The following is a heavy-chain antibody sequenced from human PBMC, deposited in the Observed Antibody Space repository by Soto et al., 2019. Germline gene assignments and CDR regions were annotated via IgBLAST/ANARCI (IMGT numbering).Heavy chain of an antibody. Sequence: TXVSMSLTCAASGLTFSSYAMHWVRQDPGKGLEWVAVISYDGSNKYYADSVKGRFTISRDNSKNTLYLQMDSLRAEDTAVYYCARDGAIVVVITHSFLDYWAQGTLVSFYS. CDR1: GLTFSSYA. V-gene: IGHV3-30-3*01. CDR3: ARDGAIVVVITHSFLDY. CDR2: ISYDGSNK. D-gene: IGHD3-22*01. J-gene: IGHJ4*02.